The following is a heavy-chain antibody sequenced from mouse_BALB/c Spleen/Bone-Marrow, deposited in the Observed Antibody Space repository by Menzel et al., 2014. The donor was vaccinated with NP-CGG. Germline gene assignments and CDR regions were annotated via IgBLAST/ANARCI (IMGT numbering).Heavy chain of an antibody. CDR2: ISNYYGDA. D-gene: IGHD2-14*01. J-gene: IGHJ4*01. CDR3: ARSGKVRNAMDY. CDR1: GYTFTDYA. V-gene: IGHV1-67*01. Sequence: VQLQQSGPELARPGVSVKISCMCSGYTFTDYAMHWVKQSHAKSQEWIGLISNYYGDASYNQKFKGKATMTVDKSSSTAYMELARLTSEDSAIYYCARSGKVRNAMDYWGQGTSVTVS.